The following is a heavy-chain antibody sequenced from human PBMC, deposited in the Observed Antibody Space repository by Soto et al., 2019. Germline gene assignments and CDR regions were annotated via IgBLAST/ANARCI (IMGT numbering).Heavy chain of an antibody. Sequence: EVQLVESGGGLVQPGRSLRLSCAASGFTFDDYAMHWVRQAPGKGLEWVSGIRWNRGSIGYADSVKGRFTISRDNAKNSLYLQMNSLRAEDTALYYCAKSPSYYGDFDYWGQGTLVTVSS. J-gene: IGHJ4*02. V-gene: IGHV3-9*01. CDR3: AKSPSYYGDFDY. CDR1: GFTFDDYA. CDR2: IRWNRGSI. D-gene: IGHD4-17*01.